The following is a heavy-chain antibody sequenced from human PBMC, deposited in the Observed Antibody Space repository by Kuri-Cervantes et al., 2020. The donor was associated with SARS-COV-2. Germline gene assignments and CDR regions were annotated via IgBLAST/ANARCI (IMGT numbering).Heavy chain of an antibody. D-gene: IGHD7-27*01. J-gene: IGHJ4*02. CDR2: INPNSGGT. CDR1: GYTFTGYY. Sequence: GGSLRLSCKASGYTFTGYYMHWVRQAPGQGLEWMGWINPNSGGTNYAQKFQGRVTMTRDTSISTAYMALSRLRSDDTAVYYCARITGDKNFDYWGQGTLVTVSS. CDR3: ARITGDKNFDY. V-gene: IGHV1-2*02.